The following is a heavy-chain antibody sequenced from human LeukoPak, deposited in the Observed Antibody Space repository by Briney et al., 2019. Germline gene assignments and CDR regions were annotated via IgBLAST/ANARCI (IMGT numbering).Heavy chain of an antibody. D-gene: IGHD6-19*01. J-gene: IGHJ4*02. CDR3: ARELVAVAGSPFDY. V-gene: IGHV4-39*07. CDR2: LYYSGNT. Sequence: SSETLSLTCPVSGASLNNNDYYWGWVRQPPGKGLEWIGSLYYSGNTYCNPSLKSRVSISIDTSKNQFSLRLKSVTAADTAVYYCARELVAVAGSPFDYWGRGTLVTVSS. CDR1: GASLNNNDYY.